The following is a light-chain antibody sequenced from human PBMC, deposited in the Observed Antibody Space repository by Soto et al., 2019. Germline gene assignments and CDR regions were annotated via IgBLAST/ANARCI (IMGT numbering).Light chain of an antibody. V-gene: IGLV2-8*01. CDR2: EVN. J-gene: IGLJ1*01. CDR3: SSYAGSNRV. CDR1: SSDDGGYNY. Sequence: QSVLTQPPSASGSPGQSVTISCTGTSSDDGGYNYVSWYQQYPVKAPKLMIYEVNKRPSGVLYRFSGSKSGNTASLTVSGLQAEDEADYYCSSYAGSNRVFGTGTKVTVL.